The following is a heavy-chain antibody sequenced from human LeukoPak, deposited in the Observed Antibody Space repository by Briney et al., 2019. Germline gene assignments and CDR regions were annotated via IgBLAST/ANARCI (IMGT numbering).Heavy chain of an antibody. D-gene: IGHD3-22*01. Sequence: ASVKVSCKASGYTFTSYGISWVRQAPGQGLEWMGIINPSGGSTSYAQKFQGRVTMTRDTSTSTVYMELSSLRSEDTAVYYCARDYYDSSGLDDAFDIWGQGTMVTVSS. CDR3: ARDYYDSSGLDDAFDI. V-gene: IGHV1-46*01. J-gene: IGHJ3*02. CDR2: INPSGGST. CDR1: GYTFTSYG.